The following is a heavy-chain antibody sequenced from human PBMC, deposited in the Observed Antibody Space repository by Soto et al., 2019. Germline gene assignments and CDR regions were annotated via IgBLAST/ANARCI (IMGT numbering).Heavy chain of an antibody. CDR2: LSGSGTMR. Sequence: EVQLLESGGGLVQPGGSLRLSCAASGFSFRNYAMTWVRQAPGKGLEWVSGLSGSGTMRYYADSVRGRFIISRYNAKNTLFLQMDKLRVEASAVYYCAIEAEENENVPIPGDNWGQGTPVTVSS. CDR3: AIEAEENENVPIPGDN. D-gene: IGHD1-1*01. CDR1: GFSFRNYA. J-gene: IGHJ4*02. V-gene: IGHV3-23*01.